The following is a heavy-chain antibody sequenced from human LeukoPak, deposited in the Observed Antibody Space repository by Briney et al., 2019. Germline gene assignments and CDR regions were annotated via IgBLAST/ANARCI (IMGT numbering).Heavy chain of an antibody. CDR3: AREALYCSGGSCYPGPFDY. J-gene: IGHJ4*02. CDR1: GGSINNYY. D-gene: IGHD2-15*01. V-gene: IGHV4-31*03. Sequence: PSETLSLTCTVSGGSINNYYWSWIRQHPGKGLEWIGYIYYSGSTDYNPSLKSRVTISVDTSKNQFSLKLSSVTAADTAVYYCAREALYCSGGSCYPGPFDYWGQGTLVTVSS. CDR2: IYYSGST.